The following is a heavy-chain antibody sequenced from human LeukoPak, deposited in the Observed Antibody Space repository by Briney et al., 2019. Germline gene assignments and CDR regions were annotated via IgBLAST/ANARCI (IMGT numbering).Heavy chain of an antibody. D-gene: IGHD2-15*01. CDR2: IKSKTDGGTT. Sequence: GGSLRLSCAASGFSFSSYSMNWIRQAPGKGLEWVGRIKSKTDGGTTDYAAPVKGRFTISRDDSKNTLYLQMNSLKTGDTAVYYCTTEGGGSFDYWGQGTLVTVSS. CDR3: TTEGGGSFDY. CDR1: GFSFSSYS. V-gene: IGHV3-15*01. J-gene: IGHJ4*02.